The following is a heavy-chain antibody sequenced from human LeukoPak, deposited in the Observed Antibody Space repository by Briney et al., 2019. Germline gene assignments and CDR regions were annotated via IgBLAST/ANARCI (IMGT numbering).Heavy chain of an antibody. D-gene: IGHD2-8*02. V-gene: IGHV3-23*01. CDR1: GFTFSTFA. CDR2: IFPSGGEI. J-gene: IGHJ4*02. CDR3: ATYRQVLLPFES. Sequence: PGGSLRLSCAASGFTFSTFAMICVRQPPGKGLEWVSSIFPSGGEIHYADSVRGRFTLSRDNSKSTLSLQMNSLRAEDTAIYYCATYRQVLLPFESWGQGTLVTVSS.